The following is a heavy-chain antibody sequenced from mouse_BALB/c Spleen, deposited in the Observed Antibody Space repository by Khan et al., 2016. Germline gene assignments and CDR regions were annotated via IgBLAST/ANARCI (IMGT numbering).Heavy chain of an antibody. J-gene: IGHJ4*01. CDR1: GFTFSSYA. V-gene: IGHV5-6-5*01. CDR3: TRLVAY. CDR2: INSGGST. Sequence: EVELVESGGGLVKPGGSLKLSCAASGFTFSSYAVSWIRQTPAKRLEWVASINSGGSTYYPDSVKGRLTISRDAARNILYLQMSSSRYEDTAMYYCTRLVAYWGQGTSVTVS.